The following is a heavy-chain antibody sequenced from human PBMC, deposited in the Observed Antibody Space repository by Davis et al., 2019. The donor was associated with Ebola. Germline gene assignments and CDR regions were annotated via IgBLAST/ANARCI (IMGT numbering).Heavy chain of an antibody. CDR2: INPHNNNT. Sequence: AASVKVSCKASGYTFTSYGITWVRQAPGQGLEWMGWINPHNNNTNYAQNVQGRVTMTTDTSTSTAYMEVGSLRSDDTAVYYCARDSVVVGPWLHDAFDIWGQGTMVTVSS. D-gene: IGHD3-22*01. V-gene: IGHV1-18*04. CDR3: ARDSVVVGPWLHDAFDI. J-gene: IGHJ3*02. CDR1: GYTFTSYG.